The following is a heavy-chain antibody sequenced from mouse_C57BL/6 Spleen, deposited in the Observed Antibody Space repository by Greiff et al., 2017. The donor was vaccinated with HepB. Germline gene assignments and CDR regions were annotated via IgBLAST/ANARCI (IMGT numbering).Heavy chain of an antibody. CDR1: GFNIKDDY. Sequence: EVQLQQSGAELVRPGASVKLSCTASGFNIKDDYMHWVKQRPEQGLEWIGWIDPENGDTEYASKFQGKATITADTSSNTAYLQLSSLTSEDTAVYYCTSIYGSSHFDYWGQGTTLTVSS. D-gene: IGHD1-1*01. V-gene: IGHV14-4*01. CDR3: TSIYGSSHFDY. J-gene: IGHJ2*01. CDR2: IDPENGDT.